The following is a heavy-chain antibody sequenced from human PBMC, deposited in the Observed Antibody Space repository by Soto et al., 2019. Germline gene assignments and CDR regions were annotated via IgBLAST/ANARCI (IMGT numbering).Heavy chain of an antibody. CDR2: IKQDGSEK. D-gene: IGHD3-3*01. Sequence: GGSLRLSCAASGFTFSSYWMSWVRQAPGKGLEWVANIKQDGSEKYYVDSVKGRFTISRDNAKNSLYLQMNSLRAEDTAVYYCARDRTSRFYGPNWFDPWGQGTLVTVSS. V-gene: IGHV3-7*01. CDR1: GFTFSSYW. J-gene: IGHJ5*02. CDR3: ARDRTSRFYGPNWFDP.